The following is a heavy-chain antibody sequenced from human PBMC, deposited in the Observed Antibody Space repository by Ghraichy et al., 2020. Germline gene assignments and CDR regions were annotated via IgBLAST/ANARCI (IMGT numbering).Heavy chain of an antibody. D-gene: IGHD3-16*01. V-gene: IGHV1-8*03. J-gene: IGHJ5*02. CDR1: GYSFTTYH. Sequence: ASVKVSCKTSGYSFTTYHINWVRQATGQGLEWMGWMNPNSGNTGYAQKFQGRVTFTKNTSISTVYMELSSLRFDDTAVYYCARRGEKCSRNPCWFDPWGQGTLVTVSS. CDR3: ARRGEKCSRNPCWFDP. CDR2: MNPNSGNT.